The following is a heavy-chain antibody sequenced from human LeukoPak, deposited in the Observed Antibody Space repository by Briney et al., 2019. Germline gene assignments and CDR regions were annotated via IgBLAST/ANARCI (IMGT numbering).Heavy chain of an antibody. CDR3: ARHYLSDGILSTLDP. CDR1: GGSISSSPYC. J-gene: IGHJ5*02. Sequence: PSETLSLTCTVSGGSISSSPYCWGWIRQPPGKGLEWIGTIYYRGSTYSNPSLNSRVTISLDTSKNQFSPRLRSVTAADTALYYCARHYLSDGILSTLDPWGQGTLVTVSS. CDR2: IYYRGST. D-gene: IGHD2-2*01. V-gene: IGHV4-39*01.